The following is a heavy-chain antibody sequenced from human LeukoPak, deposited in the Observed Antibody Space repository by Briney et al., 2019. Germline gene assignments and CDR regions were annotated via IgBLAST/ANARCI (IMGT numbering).Heavy chain of an antibody. CDR1: GFTFSDYG. V-gene: IGHV3-30*12. J-gene: IGHJ4*02. Sequence: GRSLRLSCAASGFTFSDYGMHWVRQAPGKGLQWVAVISYDGRSKQYADPVKGRFTISRDDSKNTLYLQMNSLRAEDTAVYYCARDIVSSWYDYWGQGTLVTVSS. CDR3: ARDIVSSWYDY. CDR2: ISYDGRSK. D-gene: IGHD6-13*01.